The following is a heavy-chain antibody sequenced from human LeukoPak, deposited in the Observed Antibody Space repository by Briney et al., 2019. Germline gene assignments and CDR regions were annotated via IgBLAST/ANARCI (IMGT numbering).Heavy chain of an antibody. D-gene: IGHD2-2*01. CDR3: ARLNCSSTSCAMYFDY. CDR1: GGTFSRYT. J-gene: IGHJ4*02. CDR2: IIPILGIE. V-gene: IGHV1-69*02. Sequence: ASVKVSCKASGGTFSRYTIRWVRQAPGQGLEWMGRIIPILGIENYAQKFQGRVTITADKSTSTAYMELSSLRCEDTAVYDCARLNCSSTSCAMYFDYWGQGTLVTVSS.